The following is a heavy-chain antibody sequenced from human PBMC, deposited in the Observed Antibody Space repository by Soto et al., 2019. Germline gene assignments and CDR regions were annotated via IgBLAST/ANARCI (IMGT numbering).Heavy chain of an antibody. CDR3: AKDLKLTYYYGMDV. V-gene: IGHV3-9*01. CDR1: GFTFDDYA. D-gene: IGHD3-9*01. J-gene: IGHJ6*02. CDR2: ISWNSGSI. Sequence: EVQLVESGGGLVQPGRSLRLSCAASGFTFDDYAMHWVRQAPGKGLEWVSGISWNSGSIGYADSVKGRFTISRDNAKNSLYLQMNGLRAEDTALYYCAKDLKLTYYYGMDVWGQGTTVTVSS.